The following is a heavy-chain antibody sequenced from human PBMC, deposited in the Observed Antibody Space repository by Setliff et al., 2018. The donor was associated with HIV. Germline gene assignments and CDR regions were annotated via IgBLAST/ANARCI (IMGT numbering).Heavy chain of an antibody. CDR2: ISRCGRTI. CDR3: ARGGTAGYIVVDRVIYYFDY. J-gene: IGHJ4*02. Sequence: PGGSLRLSCAASGFTFSSYSMNWVRQAPGKGLEWVSYISRCGRTIYYADSVKGRFTISRDNAKNSLYLQMNSLRAEDTAVYYCARGGTAGYIVVDRVIYYFDYWGQGTLVTVSS. CDR1: GFTFSSYS. D-gene: IGHD2-2*01. V-gene: IGHV3-48*01.